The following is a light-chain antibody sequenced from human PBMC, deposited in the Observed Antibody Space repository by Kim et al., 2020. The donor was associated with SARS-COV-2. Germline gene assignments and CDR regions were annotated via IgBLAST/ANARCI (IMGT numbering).Light chain of an antibody. V-gene: IGLV10-54*04. CDR1: RGKVGNRA. CDR2: RNN. Sequence: HTATHTCPGDRGKVGNRAATWLRHNQGQPPNLLSYRNNRRPSGVSERFSAARSGKTASLTITGLQPEEEADYYCSAWDTTLAVWVFGGGTQLTVL. J-gene: IGLJ3*02. CDR3: SAWDTTLAVWV.